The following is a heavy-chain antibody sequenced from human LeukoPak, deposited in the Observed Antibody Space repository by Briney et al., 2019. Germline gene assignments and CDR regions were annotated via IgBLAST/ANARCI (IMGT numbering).Heavy chain of an antibody. V-gene: IGHV3-23*01. J-gene: IGHJ4*02. CDR3: AKDLDIVATITGN. CDR1: GFTFSSYA. CDR2: ISGSGGTT. D-gene: IGHD5-12*01. Sequence: GGSLRLSCAASGFTFSSYAMSWVREAPGKGLEWVSAISGSGGTTFYADSVKSRFTISRDNSKNTLYLQMNSLRAEDTAVYYCAKDLDIVATITGNWGQGTLVTVSS.